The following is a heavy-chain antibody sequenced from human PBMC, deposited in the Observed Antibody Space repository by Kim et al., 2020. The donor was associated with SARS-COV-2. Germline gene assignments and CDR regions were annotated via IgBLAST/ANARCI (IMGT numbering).Heavy chain of an antibody. D-gene: IGHD1-26*01. Sequence: ADYVKGRFTISRDNAKNSLYLQMNSLRAEDTAVYYCARVRSPSPGVGLDPWGQGTLVTVSS. V-gene: IGHV3-11*01. J-gene: IGHJ5*02. CDR3: ARVRSPSPGVGLDP.